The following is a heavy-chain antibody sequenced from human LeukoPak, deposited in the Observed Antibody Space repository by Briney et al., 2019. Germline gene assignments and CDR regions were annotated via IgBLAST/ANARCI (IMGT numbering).Heavy chain of an antibody. J-gene: IGHJ5*02. D-gene: IGHD3-9*01. CDR1: GYTFSNYG. V-gene: IGHV1-18*04. Sequence: EASVKVSCKASGYTFSNYGISWVRQAPGQGLEWMGWISAYNGNTNYAQKFQGRFTMTTDTSTSTAYMELRTLKSDDTAVYFCARDLAWGYLDQQTQVGWLDPWGQGSLVTVSS. CDR3: ARDLAWGYLDQQTQVGWLDP. CDR2: ISAYNGNT.